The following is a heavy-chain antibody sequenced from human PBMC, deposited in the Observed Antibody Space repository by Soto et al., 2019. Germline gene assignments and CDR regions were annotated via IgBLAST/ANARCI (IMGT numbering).Heavy chain of an antibody. CDR1: GGTLSSFINYP. J-gene: IGHJ4*03. Sequence: GASVKVSCKASGGTLSSFINYPINWVRQAPGQGLEWMGGIVPNVGTVNYAQKFQGGVTVTADKSTGTAYMELSSLRSEDTALYYCARRDTSGFLRYFDNWGQGTLVTVSS. CDR3: ARRDTSGFLRYFDN. V-gene: IGHV1-69*06. CDR2: IVPNVGTV. D-gene: IGHD3-3*01.